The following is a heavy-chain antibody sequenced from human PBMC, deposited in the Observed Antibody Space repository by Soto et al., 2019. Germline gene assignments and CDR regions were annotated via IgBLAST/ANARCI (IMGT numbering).Heavy chain of an antibody. CDR1: GLTFRGNW. CDR3: ATGYSGYDYAY. Sequence: EVQLVESGGGLVQPGGSLKLSCEASGLTFRGNWRHWVRQAPGKGLVWVSRINSDGSSTRYGDSVKGRFTNSRDNAKNTLYLQMNSLRAEDTAVYFCATGYSGYDYAYWGQGSLVTVSS. D-gene: IGHD5-12*01. J-gene: IGHJ4*02. CDR2: INSDGSST. V-gene: IGHV3-74*01.